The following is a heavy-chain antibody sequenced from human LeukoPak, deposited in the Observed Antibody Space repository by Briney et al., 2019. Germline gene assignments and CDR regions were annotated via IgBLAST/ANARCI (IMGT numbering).Heavy chain of an antibody. D-gene: IGHD4-17*01. CDR3: ARHDSTVTHKFYWYFDL. CDR1: GGSISSYY. J-gene: IGHJ2*01. Sequence: ASETLSLTCTVSGGSISSYYWSWIRQPPGKGLEWIGYIYYSGSTNYNPSLKSRVTISVDTSKNQFSLKLSSVTAADTAVYYCARHDSTVTHKFYWYFDLWGRGTLVTVSS. CDR2: IYYSGST. V-gene: IGHV4-59*08.